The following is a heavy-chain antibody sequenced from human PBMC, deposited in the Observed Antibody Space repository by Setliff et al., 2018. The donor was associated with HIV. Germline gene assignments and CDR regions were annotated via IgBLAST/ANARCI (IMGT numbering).Heavy chain of an antibody. J-gene: IGHJ4*02. CDR1: GGSISRYY. CDR3: SRHGTYYNLFDY. Sequence: SETLSLTCTVSGGSISRYYWSWVRQPPGKGLEWIGCFYYIGSTKYNPSLKSRVTISVDTSKNQFSLKMHSVTAADTSLYYCSRHGTYYNLFDYWGQGRPVTVSS. CDR2: FYYIGST. D-gene: IGHD3-10*01. V-gene: IGHV4-59*08.